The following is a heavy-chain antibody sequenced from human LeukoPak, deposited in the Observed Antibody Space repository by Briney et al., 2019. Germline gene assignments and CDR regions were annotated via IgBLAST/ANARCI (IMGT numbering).Heavy chain of an antibody. D-gene: IGHD3-10*02. CDR2: IYHSGST. V-gene: IGHV4-38-2*01. J-gene: IGHJ4*02. CDR3: CITMSSGDFDY. Sequence: PSETLSLTCAVSGYSISSGYYWGWIRQPPGKGLEWIGSIYHSGSTYYNPSLKSRVSISVDTSKNQFSLKLSSVTAADTAVYYCCITMSSGDFDYWGQGTLVTVSS. CDR1: GYSISSGYY.